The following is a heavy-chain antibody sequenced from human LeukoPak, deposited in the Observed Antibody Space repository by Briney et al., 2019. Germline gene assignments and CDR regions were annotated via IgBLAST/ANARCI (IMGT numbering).Heavy chain of an antibody. CDR1: GGSISSSSYY. J-gene: IGHJ4*02. V-gene: IGHV4-39*01. CDR2: IYYSGST. Sequence: PSETLSLTCTVSGGSISSSSYYWGWIRQPPGKGLEWIGSIYYSGSTYYNPSLKSRVTISVDTSKNQFSLKLSSVTAADTAVYYCARGSELLAPHYGSGNRNYYFDYWGQGTLVTVSS. CDR3: ARGSELLAPHYGSGNRNYYFDY. D-gene: IGHD3-10*01.